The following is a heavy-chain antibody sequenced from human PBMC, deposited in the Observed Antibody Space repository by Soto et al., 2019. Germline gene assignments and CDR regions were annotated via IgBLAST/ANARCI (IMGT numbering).Heavy chain of an antibody. Sequence: QVQLQESGPGLVQPSQTLSLTCSVSGDPVSSGSYYWTWVRQHPVKGLEWIGYIYHTGRTYYNPSLQSRLSMSIDTSKNQFSLHLYSVTAADTAVYFCAAKLGTTHYFDFWGQGSLVAVSS. CDR2: IYHTGRT. J-gene: IGHJ4*02. CDR3: AAKLGTTHYFDF. CDR1: GDPVSSGSYY. V-gene: IGHV4-31*03. D-gene: IGHD7-27*01.